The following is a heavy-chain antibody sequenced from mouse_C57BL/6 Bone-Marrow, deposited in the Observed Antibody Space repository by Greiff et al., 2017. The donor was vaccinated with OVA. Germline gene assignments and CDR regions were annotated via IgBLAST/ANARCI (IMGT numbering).Heavy chain of an antibody. CDR1: GFTFSSYG. V-gene: IGHV5-6*01. CDR2: ISRGGSYT. J-gene: IGHJ4*01. CDR3: ARHDVYYAMDY. Sequence: EVKLVESGGDLVKPGGSLKLSCAASGFTFSSYGMSWVRQTPDKRLEWVATISRGGSYTYYPDSVKGRFTISRDTATNTLYLHMSRLKSEDTAMYYCARHDVYYAMDYWGQGTSVTVSS.